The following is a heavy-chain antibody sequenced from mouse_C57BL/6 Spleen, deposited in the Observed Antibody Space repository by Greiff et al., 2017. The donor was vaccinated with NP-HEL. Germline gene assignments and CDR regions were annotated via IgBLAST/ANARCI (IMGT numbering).Heavy chain of an antibody. CDR3: ARSLDYGNWYYAMDY. J-gene: IGHJ4*01. Sequence: QVQLQQSGPELVKPGASVKISCKASGYAFSSSWMNWVKQRPGKGLEWIGRIYPGAGDTNYNGKFKGKATLTADNSSSTAYMPLSSLTSEDSAVYFCARSLDYGNWYYAMDYWGQGTSVTVSS. CDR2: IYPGAGDT. D-gene: IGHD2-1*01. V-gene: IGHV1-82*01. CDR1: GYAFSSSW.